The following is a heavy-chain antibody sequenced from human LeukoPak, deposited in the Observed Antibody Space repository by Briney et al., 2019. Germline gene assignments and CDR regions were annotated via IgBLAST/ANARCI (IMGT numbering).Heavy chain of an antibody. J-gene: IGHJ4*02. CDR1: GYTFTNYY. V-gene: IGHV1-46*01. CDR2: INPSGGST. Sequence: ASVKVSCKASGYTFTNYYLHWVRQAPGQGLEWMGIINPSGGSTSYAQKFQGRVTMTRDTSTSTVYMGLSSLRSEDTAVYYCATLGNLYFDYWGQGTLVTVSS. D-gene: IGHD4-23*01. CDR3: ATLGNLYFDY.